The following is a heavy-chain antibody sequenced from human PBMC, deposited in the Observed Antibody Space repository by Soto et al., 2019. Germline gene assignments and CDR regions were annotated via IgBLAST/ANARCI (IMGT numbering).Heavy chain of an antibody. CDR2: ISYDGSNK. Sequence: GGSLRLSCAASGFTFSSYAMHWVRQAPGKGLEWVAVISYDGSNKYYADSVKGRFTISRDNSKNTLYLQMNSLRAEDTAVYYCARDGGITGTMDYYYYGMDVWGQGTTVTV. V-gene: IGHV3-30-3*01. J-gene: IGHJ6*02. D-gene: IGHD1-7*01. CDR3: ARDGGITGTMDYYYYGMDV. CDR1: GFTFSSYA.